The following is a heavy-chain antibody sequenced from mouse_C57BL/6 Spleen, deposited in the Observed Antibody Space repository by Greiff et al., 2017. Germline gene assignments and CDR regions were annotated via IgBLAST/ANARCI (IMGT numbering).Heavy chain of an antibody. CDR3: ERASSYTYYFDY. Sequence: VQLQQPGAELVMPGASVKLSCKASGYTFTSYWMHWVQQRPGQGLEWIGVIDPSDSDTNYNQKFTGKSTLTVDKSSSTAYMQRSSLTSEDSAVYYCERASSYTYYFDYWGQGTTLTVSS. D-gene: IGHD1-1*01. CDR2: IDPSDSDT. V-gene: IGHV1-69*01. J-gene: IGHJ2*01. CDR1: GYTFTSYW.